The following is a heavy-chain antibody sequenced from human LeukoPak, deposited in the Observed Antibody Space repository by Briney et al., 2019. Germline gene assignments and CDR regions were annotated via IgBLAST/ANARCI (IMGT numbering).Heavy chain of an antibody. D-gene: IGHD5-18*01. Sequence: PGGSLRLSCAASGFTFSSYAMSWVRQAPGKGLEWVSAISGSGGSTYYADSVKGRFTISRDNSKNTLYLQMNSLRAEDTAVYYCAKDPYSYGSWDDDYWGQGTLVTVSS. V-gene: IGHV3-23*01. J-gene: IGHJ4*02. CDR2: ISGSGGST. CDR1: GFTFSSYA. CDR3: AKDPYSYGSWDDDY.